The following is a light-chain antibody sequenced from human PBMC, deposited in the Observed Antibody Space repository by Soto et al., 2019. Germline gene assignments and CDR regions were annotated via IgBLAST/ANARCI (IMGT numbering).Light chain of an antibody. Sequence: DIQMTQFPSSLSASVGDRVTITCRASQSISSYLNWYQQKPGKAPKLLIYAASYLQTGVPSRFSGSGSGTDFVLTISSLQPEDFATYYCQQSFTTPTFGGGTKVDLK. CDR3: QQSFTTPT. CDR1: QSISSY. CDR2: AAS. J-gene: IGKJ4*01. V-gene: IGKV1-39*01.